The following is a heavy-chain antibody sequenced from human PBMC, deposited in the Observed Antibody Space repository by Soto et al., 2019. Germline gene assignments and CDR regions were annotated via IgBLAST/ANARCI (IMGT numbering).Heavy chain of an antibody. Sequence: GGSLRLSCAASGFTFSSYWMSWVRQAPGKGLEWVANIKQDGSEKYYVDSVKGRFTISRDNAKNSLYLQMNSLRAEDTAVYYCARKVEWLLYGDAFDIWGQGTMVTVSS. CDR3: ARKVEWLLYGDAFDI. V-gene: IGHV3-7*05. J-gene: IGHJ3*02. D-gene: IGHD3-3*01. CDR1: GFTFSSYW. CDR2: IKQDGSEK.